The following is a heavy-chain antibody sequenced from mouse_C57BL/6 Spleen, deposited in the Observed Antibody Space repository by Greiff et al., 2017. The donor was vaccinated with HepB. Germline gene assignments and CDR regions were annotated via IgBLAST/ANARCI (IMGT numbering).Heavy chain of an antibody. CDR2: IYPGDGDT. D-gene: IGHD2-4*01. J-gene: IGHJ3*01. Sequence: VKLQESGPELVKPGASVKISCKASGYAFSSSWMNWVKQRPGKGLEWIGRIYPGDGDTNYNGKFKGKATLTADKSSSTAYMQLSSLTSEDSAVYFCAPDYWFAYWGQGTLVTVSA. V-gene: IGHV1-82*01. CDR1: GYAFSSSW. CDR3: APDYWFAY.